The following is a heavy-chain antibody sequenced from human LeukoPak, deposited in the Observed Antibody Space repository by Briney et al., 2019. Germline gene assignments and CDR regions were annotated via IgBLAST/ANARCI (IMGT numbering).Heavy chain of an antibody. CDR2: INPKSGGT. V-gene: IGHV1-2*02. CDR3: ARDSSGYYFQQ. Sequence: ASVKVSFKGSGYTFTGYYMHWVRQAPGQGLEWMGWINPKSGGTNYAQKFQGRVTMTGDTSISTAYMELSRLRSDDTAVYYCARDSSGYYFQQWGQGTLVTVSS. D-gene: IGHD3-22*01. J-gene: IGHJ1*01. CDR1: GYTFTGYY.